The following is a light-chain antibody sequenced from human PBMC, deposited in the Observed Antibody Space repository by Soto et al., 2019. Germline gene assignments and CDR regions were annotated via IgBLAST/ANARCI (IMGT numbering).Light chain of an antibody. CDR3: QQYGSSPQT. J-gene: IGKJ5*01. CDR2: GAS. CDR1: QSVSSSY. Sequence: EIVLTQSPGTLSLSPGERATLSCRASQSVSSSYLAWYQQKPGQAPRLLIYGASSRATGIPDRFSGSGSGTDFTLNISRLEPEHFSVYYCQQYGSSPQTCGQGTRLEIK. V-gene: IGKV3-20*01.